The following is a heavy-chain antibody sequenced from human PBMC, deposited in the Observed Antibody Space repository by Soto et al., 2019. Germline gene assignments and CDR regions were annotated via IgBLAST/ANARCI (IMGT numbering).Heavy chain of an antibody. CDR2: IYHSGST. V-gene: IGHV4-31*03. J-gene: IGHJ4*02. D-gene: IGHD2-21*01. CDR1: GGSISSGGYY. Sequence: QVQLQESGPGLVKPSQTLSLTCTVSGGSISSGGYYWSWIRQHPGKGLEWIGDIYHSGSTYYNPSLKSRVTISVDTSKNQFSLNLRSVTAADTAVYYCASGEMAAMLEYWGQGTLVTVSS. CDR3: ASGEMAAMLEY.